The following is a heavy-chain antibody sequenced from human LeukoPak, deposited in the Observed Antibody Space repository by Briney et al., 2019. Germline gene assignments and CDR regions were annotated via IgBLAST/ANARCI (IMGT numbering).Heavy chain of an antibody. Sequence: SETLSLTCTVSGGSISSYYWTWIRQPPGKGLEWIGSMYYSGSTHYNPSLKSRVTISVDTSKNQFSLKLSSVTAADTAVYYCATETAEWLGGRFEYWGQGTLVTVSS. V-gene: IGHV4-59*01. CDR1: GGSISSYY. CDR2: MYYSGST. D-gene: IGHD3-3*01. J-gene: IGHJ4*02. CDR3: ATETAEWLGGRFEY.